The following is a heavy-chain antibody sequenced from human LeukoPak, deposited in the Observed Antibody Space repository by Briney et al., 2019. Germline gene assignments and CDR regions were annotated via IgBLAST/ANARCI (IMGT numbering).Heavy chain of an antibody. CDR3: ARGRGSSWYFDY. CDR1: GFTVSSNY. D-gene: IGHD6-13*01. CDR2: SYSDGRT. J-gene: IGHJ4*02. V-gene: IGHV3-53*01. Sequence: PGGSLRLSCAASGFTVSSNYISWVRQAPGKRLEWVSVSYSDGRTYHADSVKGRFTISRDNSNNTLYLQMNSLRVEDTAVYYCARGRGSSWYFDYWGQGTLVTVSS.